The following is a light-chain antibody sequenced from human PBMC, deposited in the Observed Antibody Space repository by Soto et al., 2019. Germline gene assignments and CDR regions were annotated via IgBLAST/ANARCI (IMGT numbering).Light chain of an antibody. J-gene: IGKJ4*01. CDR2: DAF. CDR3: QHRSNWPLT. V-gene: IGKV3-11*01. CDR1: QNVGSY. Sequence: EIVLTQSPATLSLSPGEKATHSCRASQNVGSYIAWYQKKPGQPPRLLIYDAFKRATGIPARFSGSGSETDFTLTISSLEPEDFAVYYCQHRSNWPLTFGGGTKVEIK.